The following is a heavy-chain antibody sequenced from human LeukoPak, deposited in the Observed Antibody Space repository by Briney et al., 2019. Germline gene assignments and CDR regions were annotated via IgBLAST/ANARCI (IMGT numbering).Heavy chain of an antibody. J-gene: IGHJ5*02. CDR1: GFTFSSYA. D-gene: IGHD4-17*01. V-gene: IGHV3-23*01. CDR2: ISGSGGST. Sequence: GGSLRLSCAASGFTFSSYAMSWVRQAPGKGLEWVSAISGSGGSTYYADSVKGRFTISRDNSKNTLYLQMNSLRAEDTAVYYCARSWDSYRTTTVTPGGSWGRGTLVTVSS. CDR3: ARSWDSYRTTTVTPGGS.